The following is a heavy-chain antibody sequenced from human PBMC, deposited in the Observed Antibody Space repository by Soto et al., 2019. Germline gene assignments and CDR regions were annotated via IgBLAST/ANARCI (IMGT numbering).Heavy chain of an antibody. CDR1: GGSVSSGSYY. V-gene: IGHV4-61*01. CDR2: INYSGST. Sequence: QVQLQESGPGLVKPSETLSLTCTVSGGSVSSGSYYWSWIRQPPGKGLEWIGYINYSGSTNYNPSLKSRGTISVDTSKNQFSLKLSSVTAADTAVYYCARGLADYWGQGTLVTVSS. J-gene: IGHJ4*02. CDR3: ARGLADY.